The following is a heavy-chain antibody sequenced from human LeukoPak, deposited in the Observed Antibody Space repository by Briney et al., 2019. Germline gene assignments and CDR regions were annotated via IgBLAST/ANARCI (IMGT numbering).Heavy chain of an antibody. D-gene: IGHD5-18*01. V-gene: IGHV4-59*08. CDR1: GGSISSYY. J-gene: IGHJ4*02. Sequence: SETLSLTCTVSGGSISSYYWSWIRQPPGKGLEWIGYIYYSGSTNYNPSLKSRVTISVDTSKNQFSLKLSPVTAADTAVYYCARRAPYSYEWSTLDYWGQGTLVTVSS. CDR2: IYYSGST. CDR3: ARRAPYSYEWSTLDY.